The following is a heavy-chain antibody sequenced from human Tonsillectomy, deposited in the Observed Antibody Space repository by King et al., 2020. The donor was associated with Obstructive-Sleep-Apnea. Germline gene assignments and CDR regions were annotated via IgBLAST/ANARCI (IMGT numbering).Heavy chain of an antibody. V-gene: IGHV3-15*01. CDR2: IKRKTDGGTT. CDR1: GFTFSSAW. D-gene: IGHD5-24*01. CDR3: ITGRWLQFC. J-gene: IGHJ4*02. Sequence: VQLVQSGGGLVEPGGSLRLSCAASGFTFSSAWMSWVCQAPGKGLEWVGRIKRKTDGGTTDYAAPVKGRFTISRDDSKNTMYLQMNSLITEDTAVYYCITGRWLQFCWGQGTLVTVSS.